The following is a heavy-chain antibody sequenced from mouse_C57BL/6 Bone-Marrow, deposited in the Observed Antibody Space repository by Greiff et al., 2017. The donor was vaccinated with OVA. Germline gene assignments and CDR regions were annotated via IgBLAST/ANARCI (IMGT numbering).Heavy chain of an antibody. CDR2: IYPGDGDT. CDR3: ARGYC. CDR1: GYAFSSYW. Sequence: LQESGASVEISCKASGYAFSSYWMNWVKQRPGKGLEWIGQIYPGDGDTNYNGKFKGQATLTADKSSSTAYMQLSRLTSEDSAVYFCARGYCWGEGTTRTVSS. V-gene: IGHV1-80*01. J-gene: IGHJ2*01.